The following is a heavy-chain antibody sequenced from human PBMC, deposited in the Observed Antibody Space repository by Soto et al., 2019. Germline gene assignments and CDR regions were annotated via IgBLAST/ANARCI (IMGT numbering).Heavy chain of an antibody. J-gene: IGHJ4*02. CDR1: EFNVNIDY. V-gene: IGHV3-53*01. CDR2: IYSGETT. CDR3: TRDGRGLGRMSLFEY. Sequence: PWGSLKICCASSEFNVNIDYMNWVRQTPGKGLEWVASIYSGETTYYADSVRGRFTISSDKSKNTLYFQLSSLRIEDTAVYYCTRDGRGLGRMSLFEYWGQGVLVTVSS.